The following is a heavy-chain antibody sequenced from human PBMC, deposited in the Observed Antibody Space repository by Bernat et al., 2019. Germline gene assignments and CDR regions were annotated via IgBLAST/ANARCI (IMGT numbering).Heavy chain of an antibody. CDR1: GFTFGSYA. CDR3: AKGGTVTTRCGDYLGDY. Sequence: EVQLLESGGGLVQPGGSLRLSCAASGFTFGSYAMSWVRQAPGKGLEWVSAISGSGGTTYYADSVKGRFTISRDNSKNTLYLQMNSLRAEDTAVYYCAKGGTVTTRCGDYLGDYWGQGTLVTVSS. D-gene: IGHD4-17*01. CDR2: ISGSGGTT. J-gene: IGHJ4*02. V-gene: IGHV3-23*01.